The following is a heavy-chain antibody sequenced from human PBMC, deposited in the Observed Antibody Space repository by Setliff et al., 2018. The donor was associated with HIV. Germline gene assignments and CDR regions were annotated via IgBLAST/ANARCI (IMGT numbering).Heavy chain of an antibody. CDR3: ARARITMIGGRLEPYAFDR. D-gene: IGHD3-10*01. CDR2: IYYYSGST. CDR1: GGSISSRSYY. J-gene: IGHJ3*01. V-gene: IGHV4-39*07. Sequence: SETLSLTCTVSGGSISSRSYYWGWIRQPPGKGLEWIGYIYYYSGSTYYNPSLKSRVTMSVDASKNQLSLKLRSVTAADTAVYYCARARITMIGGRLEPYAFDRWGQGTKVTVSS.